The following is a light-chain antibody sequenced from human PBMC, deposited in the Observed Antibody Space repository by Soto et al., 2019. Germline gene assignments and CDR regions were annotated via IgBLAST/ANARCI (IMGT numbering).Light chain of an antibody. CDR3: QQDGSSPIT. V-gene: IGKV3-20*01. CDR2: GAS. Sequence: EIVMAQSPEPLSVSPGERSTLSCRASHSVSSNLAWYHQKPGQAPRLLIYGASSRATGIPDRFSGSGSGTDFTLTISRLEPEDFAVYYCQQDGSSPITFGQGTRLEI. J-gene: IGKJ5*01. CDR1: HSVSSN.